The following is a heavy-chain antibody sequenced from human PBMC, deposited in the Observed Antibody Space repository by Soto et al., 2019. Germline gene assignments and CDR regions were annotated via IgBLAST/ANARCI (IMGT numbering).Heavy chain of an antibody. V-gene: IGHV4-31*03. J-gene: IGHJ4*02. CDR1: GGSISSGGYY. CDR3: AGIVATTRMSDTAMVITSDY. CDR2: IYYSGST. D-gene: IGHD5-18*01. Sequence: SETLSLTCTVSGGSISSGGYYWSWIRQHPGKGLEWIGYIYYSGSTYYNPSLKSRVTISVDTSKNQFSLKLSSVTAADTAVYYCAGIVATTRMSDTAMVITSDYWGQGTLVTVSS.